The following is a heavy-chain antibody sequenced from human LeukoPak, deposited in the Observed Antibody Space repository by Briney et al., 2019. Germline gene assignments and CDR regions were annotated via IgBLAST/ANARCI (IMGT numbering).Heavy chain of an antibody. CDR2: IWYDGSNK. V-gene: IGHV3-33*08. Sequence: GGSLRLSCAASGFTFSSYAMNWVRQAPGKGLEWVALIWYDGSNKYYIDSVKGRFTISRDNSKNTLYLQMNSLRAEDTAVYYCTRLYTSSLDYWGQGTLVTVSS. J-gene: IGHJ4*02. D-gene: IGHD6-13*01. CDR1: GFTFSSYA. CDR3: TRLYTSSLDY.